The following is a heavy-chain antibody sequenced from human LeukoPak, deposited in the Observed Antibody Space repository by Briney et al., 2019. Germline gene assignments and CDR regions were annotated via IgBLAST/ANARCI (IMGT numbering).Heavy chain of an antibody. D-gene: IGHD5-18*01. CDR2: INPSGGRT. Sequence: GGSVKVSCKASGYTFTGYYMHWVRQAPGRGGEGMGIINPSGGRTSYAQKFQGRVTMTRDTSTSTVYMELSSLRSEDTAVYYCTRPERGYSYGAYYYYGMDVWGQGTTVTVSS. CDR1: GYTFTGYY. CDR3: TRPERGYSYGAYYYYGMDV. V-gene: IGHV1-46*01. J-gene: IGHJ6*02.